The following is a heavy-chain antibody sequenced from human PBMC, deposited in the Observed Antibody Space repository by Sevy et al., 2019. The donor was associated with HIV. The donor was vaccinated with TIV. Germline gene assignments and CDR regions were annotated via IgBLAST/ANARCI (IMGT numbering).Heavy chain of an antibody. Sequence: GESLKISCAASGFTFSSYVMSWVRQAPGKGLQWVSAVSASGISTYYTDSVKGRFTISRGNSKNMLHMQMNSLRAEDTAVYYCAKVRSTMIPATGNFDYWGQGTLVTVSS. CDR2: VSASGIST. V-gene: IGHV3-23*01. CDR3: AKVRSTMIPATGNFDY. J-gene: IGHJ4*02. D-gene: IGHD1-1*01. CDR1: GFTFSSYV.